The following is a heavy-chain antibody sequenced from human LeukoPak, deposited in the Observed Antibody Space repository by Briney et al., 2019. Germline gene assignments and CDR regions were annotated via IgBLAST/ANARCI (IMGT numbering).Heavy chain of an antibody. D-gene: IGHD3-16*01. Sequence: GRSLRLSCAASGFTFDDYAMHWVRQAPGKGLEWVSGISWNSGSIGYADSVKGRFTISRDNAKNSLYLQMNSLRAEDTALYYCAKDIMRSTSYYYYYGMDVWGQGTTVTVSS. CDR1: GFTFDDYA. V-gene: IGHV3-9*01. CDR2: ISWNSGSI. J-gene: IGHJ6*02. CDR3: AKDIMRSTSYYYYYGMDV.